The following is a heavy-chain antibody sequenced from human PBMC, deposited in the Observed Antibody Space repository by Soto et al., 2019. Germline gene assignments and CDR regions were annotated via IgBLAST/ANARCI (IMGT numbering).Heavy chain of an antibody. Sequence: QVQLVQSGAEVKKPGASVKVSCKASGYTFTAYYMHWVRQAPGQGLEWMGLINPCDGSTTYAQKFQGRVTMTRDSSTSTLYMELSSLRSEDTAVYYCAREGEYYFDSSGYCFVFWGQGTLVTVSS. D-gene: IGHD3-22*01. CDR1: GYTFTAYY. J-gene: IGHJ4*02. CDR2: INPCDGST. V-gene: IGHV1-46*01. CDR3: AREGEYYFDSSGYCFVF.